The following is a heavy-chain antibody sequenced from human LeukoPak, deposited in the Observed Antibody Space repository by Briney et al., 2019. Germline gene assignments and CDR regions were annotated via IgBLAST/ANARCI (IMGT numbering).Heavy chain of an antibody. CDR2: IYSGGST. V-gene: IGHV3-53*01. CDR1: GFTVSSNY. CDR3: ARDLPVIN. D-gene: IGHD3-10*01. Sequence: PGGSLRLSCAASGFTVSSNYMSWVRQAPGKGLEWVPVIYSGGSTYHADSVKGRFTISRDNSKNTLYLQMNSLRAEDTAVYYCARDLPVINWGQGTLVTVSS. J-gene: IGHJ4*02.